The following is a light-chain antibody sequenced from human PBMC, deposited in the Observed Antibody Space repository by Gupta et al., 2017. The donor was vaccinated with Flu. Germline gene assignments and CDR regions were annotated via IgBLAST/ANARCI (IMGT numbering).Light chain of an antibody. J-gene: IGKJ2*02. CDR3: RRGTHPWT. V-gene: IGKV2-30*01. Sequence: DVVMTQSPLSLPVTLGQPASISCRSSQSLVYKNGITYLNWFQQRPGQSPRRLIYEVSNRDSGVPDRFSGSGSGTDFTLKISRAEAEDVGVYYCRRGTHPWTFGQGTRLEI. CDR1: QSLVYKNGITY. CDR2: EVS.